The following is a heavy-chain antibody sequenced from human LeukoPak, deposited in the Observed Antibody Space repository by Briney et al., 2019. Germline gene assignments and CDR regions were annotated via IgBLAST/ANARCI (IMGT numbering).Heavy chain of an antibody. CDR3: ARRLDYDFWSGYHGFDP. D-gene: IGHD3-3*01. CDR2: IYPGDSDT. CDR1: GYSFTSYW. Sequence: GESLKISCKGSGYSFTSYWIGWVRPLPGKGLEWMGIIYPGDSDTRYSPSFQGQVTISADKSISTAYLQWSSLKASDTAMYYCARRLDYDFWSGYHGFDPWGQGTLVTVSS. V-gene: IGHV5-51*01. J-gene: IGHJ5*02.